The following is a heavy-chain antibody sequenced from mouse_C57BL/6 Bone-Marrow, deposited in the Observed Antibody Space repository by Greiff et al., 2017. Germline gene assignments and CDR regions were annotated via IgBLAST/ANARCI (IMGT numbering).Heavy chain of an antibody. CDR1: GFNIKDDY. V-gene: IGHV14-4*01. CDR2: IDPENGDT. CDR3: IRFAY. J-gene: IGHJ3*01. Sequence: EVQRVESGAELVRPGASVKLSCTASGFNIKDDYMHWVKQRPEQGLEWIGGIDPENGDTEYASKFQGKATITADTASNTAYLQLSSLTSEDTAVYYCIRFAYWGQGTLVTVSA.